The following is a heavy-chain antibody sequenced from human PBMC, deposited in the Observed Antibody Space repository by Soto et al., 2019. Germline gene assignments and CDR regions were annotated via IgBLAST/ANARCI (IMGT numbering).Heavy chain of an antibody. J-gene: IGHJ6*03. CDR1: GGSISSGGYY. CDR3: ARHRSLYYYYMDV. CDR2: IYYSGST. Sequence: PSETLSLTCTVSGGSISSGGYYWSWIRQHPGKGLEWIGYIYYSGSTYYNPSLKSRVTISVVTSNNQFSLKLSSVTAADTAVYYCARHRSLYYYYMDVWGKGTTVTVSS. V-gene: IGHV4-39*01. D-gene: IGHD3-16*02.